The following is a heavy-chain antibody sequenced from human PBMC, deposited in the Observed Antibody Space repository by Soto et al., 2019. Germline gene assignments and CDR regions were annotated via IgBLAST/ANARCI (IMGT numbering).Heavy chain of an antibody. CDR3: AKLNLFVSAAAGRGPFDY. Sequence: VQLLESGGGLVQPGGSLRLSCAASGFTFSNYAMSWVRQAPGKGLEWVSAVSGSGGNTYYADSVQGRFTISRDNSKNMLNLQMNSLRAEDTAVYYCAKLNLFVSAAAGRGPFDYWGQGTLLTVSS. CDR1: GFTFSNYA. J-gene: IGHJ4*02. CDR2: VSGSGGNT. V-gene: IGHV3-23*01. D-gene: IGHD6-13*01.